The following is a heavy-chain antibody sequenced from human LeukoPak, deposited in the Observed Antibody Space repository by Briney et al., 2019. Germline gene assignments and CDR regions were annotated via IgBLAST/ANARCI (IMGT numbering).Heavy chain of an antibody. CDR3: ATYDVLTGFEY. Sequence: SVKVSCKASGYTFTDYYMHWVRQAPGQGLNWMGGISPLLGASKHTQNFHDRVTITADESTTTAYMELSDLRSADTAVYYCATYDVLTGFEYWGQGTLVTVSS. CDR1: GYTFTDYY. CDR2: ISPLLGAS. D-gene: IGHD3-9*01. J-gene: IGHJ4*02. V-gene: IGHV1-69*13.